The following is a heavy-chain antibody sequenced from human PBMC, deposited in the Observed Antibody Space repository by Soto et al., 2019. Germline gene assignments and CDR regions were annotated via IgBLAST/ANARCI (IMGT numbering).Heavy chain of an antibody. CDR1: GFTFSSYY. J-gene: IGHJ4*02. D-gene: IGHD2-15*01. Sequence: EVQLVESGGGLAQPGGSLRLSCAASGFTFSSYYMNWVCQAPGKGPEWVANIKHDGSETNYVDSVKGRFTISRDNAKSSLQLQINSLRAEDTAVYYCARDRGYCRGGTCYTVLDFWGQGTLVTVSS. CDR2: IKHDGSET. CDR3: ARDRGYCRGGTCYTVLDF. V-gene: IGHV3-7*01.